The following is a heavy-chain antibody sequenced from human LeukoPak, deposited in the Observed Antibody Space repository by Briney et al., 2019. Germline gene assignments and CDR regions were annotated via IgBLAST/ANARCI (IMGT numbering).Heavy chain of an antibody. CDR1: GGSISSYY. CDR3: ARSANPLLKDCSSTSCYLPEYFQH. D-gene: IGHD2-2*01. Sequence: SETLSLTCTVSGGSISSYYWSWIRQPPGKGLEWIGHIYYSGSTNYNPSLKSRVTISVDTSKNQFSLKLSSVTAADTAVYYCARSANPLLKDCSSTSCYLPEYFQHWGQGTLVTVSS. CDR2: IYYSGST. V-gene: IGHV4-59*08. J-gene: IGHJ1*01.